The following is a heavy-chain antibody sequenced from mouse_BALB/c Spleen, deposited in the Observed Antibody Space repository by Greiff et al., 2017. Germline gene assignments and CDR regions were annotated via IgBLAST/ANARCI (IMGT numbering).Heavy chain of an antibody. J-gene: IGHJ4*01. Sequence: EVKLMESGGGLVQPGGSRKLSCAASGFTFSSFGMHWVRQAPEKGLEWVAYISSGSSTIYYADTVKGRFTISRDNPKNTLFLQMTSLRSEDTAMYYCARRYGNYVGDAMDYWGQGTSVTVSS. CDR2: ISSGSSTI. D-gene: IGHD2-10*02. CDR1: GFTFSSFG. CDR3: ARRYGNYVGDAMDY. V-gene: IGHV5-17*02.